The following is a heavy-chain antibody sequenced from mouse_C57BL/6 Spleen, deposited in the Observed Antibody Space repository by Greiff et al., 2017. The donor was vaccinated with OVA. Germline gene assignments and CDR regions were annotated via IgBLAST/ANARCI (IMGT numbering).Heavy chain of an antibody. D-gene: IGHD4-1*01. CDR2: INPNNGGT. Sequence: VQLQQSGPELVKPGASVKMSCKASGYTFTDYNMHWVKQSHGKSLEWIGYINPNNGGTSYNQKFKGKATLTVNKSSSTAYMELNSRTSEDSAVYYCAVNCEGFAYWGQGTLVTVSA. CDR1: GYTFTDYN. V-gene: IGHV1-22*01. J-gene: IGHJ3*01. CDR3: AVNCEGFAY.